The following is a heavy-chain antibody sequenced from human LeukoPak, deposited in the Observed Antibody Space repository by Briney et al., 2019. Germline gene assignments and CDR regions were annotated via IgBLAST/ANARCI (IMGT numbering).Heavy chain of an antibody. CDR3: AKDRALRRGYYYYGMDV. CDR1: GFTLDDYA. CDR2: ISWNSGVI. Sequence: GGSLRLSCAASGFTLDDYAIHWVRQAPGKGLEWASGISWNSGVIGYADSVKGRFTISKDNAKNSLYLQMNSLRAEGTALYYCAKDRALRRGYYYYGMDVWGQGTTVTVSS. D-gene: IGHD2-15*01. J-gene: IGHJ6*02. V-gene: IGHV3-9*01.